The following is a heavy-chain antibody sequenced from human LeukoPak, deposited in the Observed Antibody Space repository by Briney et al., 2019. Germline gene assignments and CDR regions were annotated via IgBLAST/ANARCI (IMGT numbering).Heavy chain of an antibody. CDR3: ARERFGEFDY. D-gene: IGHD3-10*01. J-gene: IGHJ4*02. CDR1: GGSISSGGYY. V-gene: IGHV4-31*03. Sequence: SETLSLTCTVSGGSISSGGYYWSWIRRHPGKGLEWLGYITNSGSTYYNPSLKSRVTISVDTSKNQFSLKLSSVTAADTAVYYCARERFGEFDYWGQGTLVTVSS. CDR2: ITNSGST.